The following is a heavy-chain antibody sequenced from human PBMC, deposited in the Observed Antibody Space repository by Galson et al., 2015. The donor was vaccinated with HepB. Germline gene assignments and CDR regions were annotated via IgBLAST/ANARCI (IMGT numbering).Heavy chain of an antibody. CDR1: GYTFTDYG. CDR2: INTNTGNP. D-gene: IGHD3-10*01. J-gene: IGHJ5*02. CDR3: GRTPNYGSGTYYTAWFDP. Sequence: QSGAEVKKPGSSVKVSCKASGYTFTDYGMNWVRQAPGQGLEWMGWINTNTGNPTYAQGFTGRFVFSLDTSVSTAYLQISSLKAADTAVYYCGRTPNYGSGTYYTAWFDPWGQGTLVTVSS. V-gene: IGHV7-4-1*02.